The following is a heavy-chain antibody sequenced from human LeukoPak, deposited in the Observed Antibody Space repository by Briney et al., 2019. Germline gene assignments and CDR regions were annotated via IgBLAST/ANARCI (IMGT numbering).Heavy chain of an antibody. J-gene: IGHJ3*02. V-gene: IGHV4-39*01. D-gene: IGHD1-26*01. CDR1: GGSISSNKYC. CDR2: IYYSGST. CDR3: ATPYSGGYQGLDI. Sequence: PSETLSLTCTVSGGSISSNKYCWGWIRQPPGKGLEWIGSIYYSGSTYYNPTLKSRVTIFVDTSKNQFSLKLSSVTAADTAVYYCATPYSGGYQGLDIWGQGTMVTVSS.